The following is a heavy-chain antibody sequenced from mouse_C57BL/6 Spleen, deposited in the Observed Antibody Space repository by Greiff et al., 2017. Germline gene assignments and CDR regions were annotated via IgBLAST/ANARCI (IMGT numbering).Heavy chain of an antibody. Sequence: EVQGVESGGGLVQPGGSLKLSCAASGFTFSDYGMAWVRQAPRKGPEWVAFISNLAYSIYYADTVTGRFTISRENAKNTLYLEMSSLRSEDTAMYYCARRDGYDGSLAYWGQGTLVTVSA. V-gene: IGHV5-15*01. D-gene: IGHD2-2*01. CDR2: ISNLAYSI. CDR1: GFTFSDYG. J-gene: IGHJ3*01. CDR3: ARRDGYDGSLAY.